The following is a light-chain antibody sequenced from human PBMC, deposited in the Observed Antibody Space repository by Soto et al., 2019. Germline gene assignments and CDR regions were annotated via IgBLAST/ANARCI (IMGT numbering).Light chain of an antibody. CDR3: QQYNNWPVT. V-gene: IGKV3-15*01. Sequence: IVMTHYPVTLSLSPGERATLSCSASQSVSSSLAWYQHKPGQAPRLLIYGASTRATGIPARLSGSGSGKEFTITISSLQSEDFAVYYCQQYNNWPVTFGQVTKVDTK. CDR1: QSVSSS. CDR2: GAS. J-gene: IGKJ2*01.